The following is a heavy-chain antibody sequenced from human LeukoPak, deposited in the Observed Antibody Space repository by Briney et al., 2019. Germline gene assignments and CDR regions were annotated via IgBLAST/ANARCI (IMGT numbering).Heavy chain of an antibody. CDR2: ISYDGSNK. D-gene: IGHD3-10*01. V-gene: IGHV3-30*18. CDR3: AKDSAHYYSGSGSLDY. Sequence: GRSLRLSCAASGFTFSSYGMHWVRQAPGKGLEWVAVISYDGSNKYYADSVKGRFTISRDNSKNTLYLQMNSLRAEDTAVYYCAKDSAHYYSGSGSLDYWGQGTLVTVSS. CDR1: GFTFSSYG. J-gene: IGHJ4*02.